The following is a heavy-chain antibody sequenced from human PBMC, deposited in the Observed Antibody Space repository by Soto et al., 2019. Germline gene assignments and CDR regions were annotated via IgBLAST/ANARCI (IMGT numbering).Heavy chain of an antibody. V-gene: IGHV3-33*01. CDR2: IWYDGSNK. CDR1: GFTFSSYG. Sequence: QVQLVESGGGVVQPGRSLRLSCAASGFTFSSYGMHWVRQAPGKGLEWVAVIWYDGSNKYYADSVKGRFTISRDNSKNTLYLQMNSLRAEDTAVYYCVRVSYSSSWSFDYWGQGTLVTVSS. D-gene: IGHD6-13*01. CDR3: VRVSYSSSWSFDY. J-gene: IGHJ4*02.